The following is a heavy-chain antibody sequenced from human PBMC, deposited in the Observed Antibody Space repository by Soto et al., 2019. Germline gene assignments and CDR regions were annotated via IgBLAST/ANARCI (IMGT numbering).Heavy chain of an antibody. CDR1: GFTFSSYA. CDR3: ARENIAAAGTESAFDI. V-gene: IGHV3-30-3*01. Sequence: ESGGGVVQPGRSLRLSCAASGFTFSSYAMHWVRQAPGKGLEWVAVISYDGSNKYYADSVKGRFTISRDNSKNTLYLQMNSLRAEDTAVYYCARENIAAAGTESAFDIWGQGTMVTVSS. J-gene: IGHJ3*02. CDR2: ISYDGSNK. D-gene: IGHD6-13*01.